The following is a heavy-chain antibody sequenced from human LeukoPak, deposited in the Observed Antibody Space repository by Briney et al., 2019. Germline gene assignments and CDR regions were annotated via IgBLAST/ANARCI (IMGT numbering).Heavy chain of an antibody. J-gene: IGHJ4*02. D-gene: IGHD3-22*01. Sequence: SETLSLTCTVSGGSISSYYWSWIRQPPGKGLEWIGYIYYSGSTNYNPSLKSRVTISVDTSKNQFSLKLSSATAADTAVYYCARHRDYYDSSGYPIYFDYWGQGTLVTVSS. CDR1: GGSISSYY. CDR3: ARHRDYYDSSGYPIYFDY. V-gene: IGHV4-59*08. CDR2: IYYSGST.